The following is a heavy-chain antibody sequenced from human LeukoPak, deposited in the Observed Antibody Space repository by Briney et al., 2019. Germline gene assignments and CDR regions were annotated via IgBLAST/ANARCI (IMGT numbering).Heavy chain of an antibody. CDR3: ARGTAGGYNYYYYYYGMDV. J-gene: IGHJ6*02. V-gene: IGHV4-34*01. CDR1: GFTFRNFW. CDR2: INHSGST. Sequence: GSLRLSCAASGFTFRNFWMNWARQAPGKGLEWIGEINHSGSTNYNPSLKSRVTISVDTSKNQFSLKLSSVTAADTAVYYCARGTAGGYNYYYYYYGMDVWGQGTTVTVSS. D-gene: IGHD5-24*01.